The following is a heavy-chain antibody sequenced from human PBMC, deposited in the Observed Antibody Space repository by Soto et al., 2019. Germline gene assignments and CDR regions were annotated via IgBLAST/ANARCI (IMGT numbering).Heavy chain of an antibody. J-gene: IGHJ6*03. CDR2: ISGSGGST. CDR1: GFTFSSYA. D-gene: IGHD6-13*01. CDR3: AKGANAPPIIAAAVAYYYYMDV. V-gene: IGHV3-23*01. Sequence: GGSLRLSCAASGFTFSSYAMSWVRQAPGKGLEWVSAISGSGGSTYYADSVKGRFTISRDNSKNTLYLQMNSLRAEDTAVYYCAKGANAPPIIAAAVAYYYYMDVWGKGTTVTVSS.